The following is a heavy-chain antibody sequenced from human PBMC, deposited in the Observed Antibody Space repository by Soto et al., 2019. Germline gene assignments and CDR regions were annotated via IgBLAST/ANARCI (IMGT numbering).Heavy chain of an antibody. CDR2: IYFSGST. Sequence: PSETLSLTCTVSGGSISSGRYYWSWIRQHPGKGLEWIGYIYFSGSTFYNPSLKSRVTISVGTSKNQFSLKLSSVTAADTAVYYCARGTYYCDSSGYPDAFDIWGQGTMVTVSS. V-gene: IGHV4-31*03. D-gene: IGHD3-22*01. J-gene: IGHJ3*02. CDR1: GGSISSGRYY. CDR3: ARGTYYCDSSGYPDAFDI.